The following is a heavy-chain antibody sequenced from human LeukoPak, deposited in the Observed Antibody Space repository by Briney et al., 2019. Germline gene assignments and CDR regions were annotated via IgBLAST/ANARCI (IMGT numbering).Heavy chain of an antibody. CDR2: INHSGST. J-gene: IGHJ5*02. CDR1: GFTFSSYE. Sequence: GSLRLSCAASGFTFSSYEMNWVRQAPGKGLEWIGEINHSGSTNYNPSLKSRVTISVDTSKNQFSLKLSSVTAADTAVYYCARQRGYSGSYLRGWFDPWGQGTLVTVSS. CDR3: ARQRGYSGSYLRGWFDP. V-gene: IGHV4-34*01. D-gene: IGHD1-26*01.